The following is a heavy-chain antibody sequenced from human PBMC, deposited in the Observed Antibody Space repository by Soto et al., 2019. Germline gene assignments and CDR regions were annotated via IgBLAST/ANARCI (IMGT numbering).Heavy chain of an antibody. V-gene: IGHV3-21*01. CDR2: ISSSSSYI. CDR1: GFTFSSYS. CDR3: ARDRMGATKVSYFDY. J-gene: IGHJ4*02. Sequence: PGGSLRLSCAASGFTFSSYSMNWVRQAPGKGLEWVSSISSSSSYIYYADSVKGRFTISRDNAKNSLYLQMNSLGAEDTAVYYCARDRMGATKVSYFDYWGQGTLVTVSS. D-gene: IGHD1-26*01.